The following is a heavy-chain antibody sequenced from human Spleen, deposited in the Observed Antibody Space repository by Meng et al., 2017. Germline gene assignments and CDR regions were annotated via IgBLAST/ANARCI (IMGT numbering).Heavy chain of an antibody. V-gene: IGHV3-23*01. Sequence: GESLKISCAASGFTVSTSYMNWVRQAPGRGLEWVAGISGSGDITFYADSVQGRFSISRDNSMDTLYLQMNSLRAEDTAVYYCARGVGRLVRGGLDYWGQGTLVTVSS. D-gene: IGHD3-10*01. CDR2: ISGSGDIT. CDR1: GFTVSTSY. CDR3: ARGVGRLVRGGLDY. J-gene: IGHJ4*02.